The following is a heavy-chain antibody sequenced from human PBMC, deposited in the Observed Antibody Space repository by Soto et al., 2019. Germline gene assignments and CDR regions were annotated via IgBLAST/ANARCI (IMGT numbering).Heavy chain of an antibody. V-gene: IGHV3-23*01. D-gene: IGHD3-10*01. Sequence: PGGSLRLSCAASGFTFSSYAMSWVRQAPGKGLEWVSAISGSGGSTYYADSVKGRFTISRDNSKNTLYLQMNSLRAEDTAVYYCAGSQVRGVIGWFDPWGQGTLVTVSS. CDR3: AGSQVRGVIGWFDP. CDR2: ISGSGGST. CDR1: GFTFSSYA. J-gene: IGHJ5*02.